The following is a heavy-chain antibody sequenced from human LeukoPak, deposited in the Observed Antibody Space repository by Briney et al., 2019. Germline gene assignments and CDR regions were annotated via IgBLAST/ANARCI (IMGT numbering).Heavy chain of an antibody. CDR2: ISAYNGNT. CDR1: GYTFTSYG. J-gene: IGHJ3*02. D-gene: IGHD4-17*01. V-gene: IGHV1-18*01. Sequence: ASMKFSCKASGYTFTSYGISWVRQAPGQGLEWMGWISAYNGNTNYAQKLQGRVTMTTDTSTSTAYMELRSLRSEDTAVYYCARGSNYGDYVFAFDIWGQGTMVTVSS. CDR3: ARGSNYGDYVFAFDI.